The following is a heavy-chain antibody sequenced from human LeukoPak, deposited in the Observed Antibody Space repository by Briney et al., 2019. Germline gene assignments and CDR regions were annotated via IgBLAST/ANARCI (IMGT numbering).Heavy chain of an antibody. D-gene: IGHD6-19*01. CDR3: ARDQAVAYSSLPLYYYYGMDV. V-gene: IGHV3-7*03. CDR1: GFTFSSYA. CDR2: IAQDGSEK. Sequence: PGGSLRLSCAASGFTFSSYAMHWVRQAPGMGLEWVANIAQDGSEKYYADSVKGRFTISRDNGKNSLYLQMYSLRVEDTAVYYCARDQAVAYSSLPLYYYYGMDVWGQGTTVTVSS. J-gene: IGHJ6*02.